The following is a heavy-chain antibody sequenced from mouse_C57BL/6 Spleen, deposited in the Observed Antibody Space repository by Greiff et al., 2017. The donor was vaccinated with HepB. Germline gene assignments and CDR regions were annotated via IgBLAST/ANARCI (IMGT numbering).Heavy chain of an antibody. V-gene: IGHV3-6*01. D-gene: IGHD1-1*01. J-gene: IGHJ4*01. CDR1: GYSITSGYY. Sequence: VQLKESGPGLVKPSQSLSLTCSVTGYSITSGYYWNWIRQFPGNKLEWMGYISYDGSNNYNPSLKNRISITRDTSKNQFFLKLNSVTTEDTATYYCARGPSYYYGSSYGAMDYWGQGTSVTVSS. CDR3: ARGPSYYYGSSYGAMDY. CDR2: ISYDGSN.